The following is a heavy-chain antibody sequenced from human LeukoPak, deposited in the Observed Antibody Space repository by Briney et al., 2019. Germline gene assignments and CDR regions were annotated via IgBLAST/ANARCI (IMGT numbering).Heavy chain of an antibody. J-gene: IGHJ6*03. D-gene: IGHD1-26*01. Sequence: GGSLRLSCAASGFTFSGYYMAWVRQAPGKGLEWVANIKQDGTEKYYVDSVKGRFTISRDNAKSSLYLQMNSLRAEDTAVYYCAGGSYYNYYYYMDVWGKGTTVTVSS. CDR1: GFTFSGYY. CDR2: IKQDGTEK. V-gene: IGHV3-7*01. CDR3: AGGSYYNYYYYMDV.